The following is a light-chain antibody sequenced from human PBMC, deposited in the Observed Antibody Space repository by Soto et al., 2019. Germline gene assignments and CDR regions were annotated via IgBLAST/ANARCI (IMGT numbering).Light chain of an antibody. CDR3: TSYAGGNNV. CDR1: SSDVGGYTY. CDR2: EVN. Sequence: QSALTQPPSASGSPGQSVTISCTGTSSDVGGYTYVSWYQQNPGKVPKLMIYEVNKRPSGVPDRFSGSKSGNTASLTVSGLQAEDEADYYCTSYAGGNNVFGTGTKVTVL. V-gene: IGLV2-8*01. J-gene: IGLJ1*01.